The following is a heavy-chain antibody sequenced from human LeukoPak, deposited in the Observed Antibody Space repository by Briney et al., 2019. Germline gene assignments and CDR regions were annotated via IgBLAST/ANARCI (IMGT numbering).Heavy chain of an antibody. D-gene: IGHD6-13*01. CDR3: ARARGQQLPNNVYYNYVMDV. V-gene: IGHV1-2*02. CDR2: INPNSGGT. CDR1: GYTFTDYY. J-gene: IGHJ6*01. Sequence: ASVKVSCKASGYTFTDYYIHWVRQAPGQGLEWMGWINPNSGGTKSAQKFQGRVTMTRDTSISTGYMELSRLRSDDTALYYCARARGQQLPNNVYYNYVMDVWGQGTTVAASS.